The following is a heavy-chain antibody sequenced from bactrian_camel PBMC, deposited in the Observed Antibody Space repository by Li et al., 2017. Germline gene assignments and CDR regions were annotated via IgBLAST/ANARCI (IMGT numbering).Heavy chain of an antibody. CDR2: INSGGGST. Sequence: VQLVESGGGLVQPGGSLRLSCAASGFTFSTYDMSWVRQAPGKGLEWVSAINSGGGSTYYAESVEGRFTTSLDTAKSMFYLQMNGLAPEDTAVYYCGVDLGLRRDAACDGMDYGGKGTQVTVS. CDR1: GFTFSTYD. J-gene: IGHJ7*01. V-gene: IGHV3S40*01. D-gene: IGHD5*01.